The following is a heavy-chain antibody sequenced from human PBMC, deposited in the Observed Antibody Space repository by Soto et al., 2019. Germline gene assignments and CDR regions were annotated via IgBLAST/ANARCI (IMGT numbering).Heavy chain of an antibody. CDR3: PSSGGGEDY. CDR2: IYHSGST. CDR1: GGSIISSHW. J-gene: IGHJ4*02. Sequence: QVQLQESGPGLVKPSGTLSLTCAVSGGSIISSHWWSWVRQPPGKGLEWIGEIYHSGSTNYNPSLKLRDTLSEDNPNAQFSRKMGSVPPANTAVYYCPSSGGGEDYWGQGTLVTVSS. V-gene: IGHV4-4*02. D-gene: IGHD3-16*01.